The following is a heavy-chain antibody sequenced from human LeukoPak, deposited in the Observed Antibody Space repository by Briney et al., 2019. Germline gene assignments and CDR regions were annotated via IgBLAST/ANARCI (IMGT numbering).Heavy chain of an antibody. Sequence: PGGSLRLSCAASGFTFSSYSMNWVRQAPGKGLEWVSSISSSSYIYYADSVKGRFTISRDNAKNSLYLQMNSLGAEDTAVYYCAASGSFSGAFDIWGQGTMVTVSS. D-gene: IGHD1-26*01. V-gene: IGHV3-21*01. CDR3: AASGSFSGAFDI. CDR1: GFTFSSYS. CDR2: ISSSSYI. J-gene: IGHJ3*02.